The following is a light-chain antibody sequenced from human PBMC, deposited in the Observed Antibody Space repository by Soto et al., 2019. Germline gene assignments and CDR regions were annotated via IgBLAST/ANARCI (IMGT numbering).Light chain of an antibody. J-gene: IGKJ1*01. V-gene: IGKV3-15*01. Sequence: EIVMTQSPATLSVSPGERATLSCRASQSVSNNLAWYQQKAGQAPRLLIYGAFTRATGIPARFSGSGSGTEFTLTISSLQSEDFAVYYCQQYNNWPPWTFGQGTKVEIK. CDR1: QSVSNN. CDR3: QQYNNWPPWT. CDR2: GAF.